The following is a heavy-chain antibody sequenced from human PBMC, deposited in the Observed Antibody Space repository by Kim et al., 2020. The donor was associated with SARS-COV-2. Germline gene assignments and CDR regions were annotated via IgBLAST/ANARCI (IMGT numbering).Heavy chain of an antibody. CDR1: GGSISSSSYY. CDR3: ARRYWNYWFDP. J-gene: IGHJ5*02. CDR2: IYYSGST. D-gene: IGHD1-7*01. V-gene: IGHV4-39*01. Sequence: SETLSLTCTVSGGSISSSSYYWGWIRQPPGKGLEWIGSIYYSGSTYYNPSLKSRVTISVDTSKNQFSLKLSSVTAADTAVYYCARRYWNYWFDPWGQGTLVTVSS.